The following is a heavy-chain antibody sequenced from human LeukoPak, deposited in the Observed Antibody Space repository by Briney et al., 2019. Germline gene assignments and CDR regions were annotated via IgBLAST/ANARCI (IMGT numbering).Heavy chain of an antibody. J-gene: IGHJ1*01. CDR3: AKEGGGQWLVPPLDFQH. D-gene: IGHD6-19*01. V-gene: IGHV3-23*01. CDR2: ISGSGGST. Sequence: PGGSLRLSCAASGFTFGSYAMSWVHQAPGKGLEWVSAISGSGGSTYYADSVKGRFTISRDNSKNTLYLQMNSLRAEDTAVYYCAKEGGGQWLVPPLDFQHWGQATLVTVSS. CDR1: GFTFGSYA.